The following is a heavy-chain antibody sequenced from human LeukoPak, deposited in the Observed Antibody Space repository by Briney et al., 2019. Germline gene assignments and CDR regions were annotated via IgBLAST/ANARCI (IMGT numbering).Heavy chain of an antibody. CDR3: AILSWDGRGSFY. CDR1: GFTFSTYS. D-gene: IGHD3-10*01. V-gene: IGHV3-23*01. Sequence: GGSLRLSCAASGFTFSTYSMSWVRQAPGKGLEWVSAIRSGGENTYYADSVRGRFTISRDNSRGTLSLQMNSLRAKDTAVYFCAILSWDGRGSFYWGQGTLVTVSS. J-gene: IGHJ4*02. CDR2: IRSGGENT.